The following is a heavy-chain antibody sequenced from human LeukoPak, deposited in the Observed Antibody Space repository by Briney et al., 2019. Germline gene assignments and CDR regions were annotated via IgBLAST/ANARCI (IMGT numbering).Heavy chain of an antibody. V-gene: IGHV3-53*01. Sequence: PGGSLRLSCAASGFTVSSNYMSWVRQAPGKGLEWGSVIYSGGSTYYADSVKGRFTISRDNSKNTLYLQMNSLRAEDTAVYYCASSYYDFWSGYPFYYYYGMDVWGQGTPVTVSS. CDR3: ASSYYDFWSGYPFYYYYGMDV. D-gene: IGHD3-3*01. CDR1: GFTVSSNY. CDR2: IYSGGST. J-gene: IGHJ6*02.